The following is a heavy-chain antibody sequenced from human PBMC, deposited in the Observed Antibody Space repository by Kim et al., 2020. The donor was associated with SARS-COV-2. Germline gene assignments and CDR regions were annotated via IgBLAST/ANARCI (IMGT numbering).Heavy chain of an antibody. CDR1: GGSISSSSYY. V-gene: IGHV4-39*01. J-gene: IGHJ3*02. CDR3: ARHPRIIVVVVAATPDDAFDI. D-gene: IGHD2-15*01. Sequence: SETLSLTCTGSGGSISSSSYYWGWIRQPPGKGLEWIGSIYYSGSTYYNPSLKSRVTISVDTSKNQFSLKLSSVTAADTAVYYCARHPRIIVVVVAATPDDAFDISGQGTLVTVSS. CDR2: IYYSGST.